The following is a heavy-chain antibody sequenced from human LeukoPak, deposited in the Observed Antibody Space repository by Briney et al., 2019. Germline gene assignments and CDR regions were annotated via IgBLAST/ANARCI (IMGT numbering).Heavy chain of an antibody. Sequence: GGSLRLSCVASGFTFSSTTMNWVRQAPGKGLEWVSSISSSSSYIYYADSVKGRFTISRDNAKNSLYLQMNSLRAEDTAVYYCARYQDYGDFVDYWGQGTLVTVSS. J-gene: IGHJ4*02. CDR2: ISSSSSYI. D-gene: IGHD4-17*01. V-gene: IGHV3-21*01. CDR3: ARYQDYGDFVDY. CDR1: GFTFSSTT.